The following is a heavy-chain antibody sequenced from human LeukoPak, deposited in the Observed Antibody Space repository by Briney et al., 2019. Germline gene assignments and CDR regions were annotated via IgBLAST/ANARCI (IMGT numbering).Heavy chain of an antibody. CDR1: GFTFSSYA. V-gene: IGHV3-23*01. CDR2: ISGSGGST. D-gene: IGHD1-26*01. CDR3: AKDKIVGAIFRFDY. J-gene: IGHJ4*02. Sequence: GGSLRLSCAASGFTFSSYAMSWVRQAPGKGLEWVSGISGSGGSTDYADSVKGRFTISRDNSKNTLYLQMNSLRAEDMAVYYCAKDKIVGAIFRFDYWGQGTLVTVSS.